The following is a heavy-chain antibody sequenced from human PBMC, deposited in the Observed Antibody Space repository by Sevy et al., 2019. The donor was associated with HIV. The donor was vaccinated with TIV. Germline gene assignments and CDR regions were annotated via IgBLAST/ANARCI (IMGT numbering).Heavy chain of an antibody. CDR1: NFIFSNYW. Sequence: GGSLRLSCAASNFIFSNYWMHWVRQVPGKGLVWVSRTNEDGSRTDYADSVKGRFTISRDNADNTLYLQMSSLRAEDTAVYYCARDLSGPYDYWGQGTLVIVSS. V-gene: IGHV3-74*01. CDR2: TNEDGSRT. J-gene: IGHJ4*02. D-gene: IGHD3-16*02. CDR3: ARDLSGPYDY.